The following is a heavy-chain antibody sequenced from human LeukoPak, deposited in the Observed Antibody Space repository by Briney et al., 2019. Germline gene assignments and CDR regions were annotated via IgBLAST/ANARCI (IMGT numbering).Heavy chain of an antibody. CDR1: GYSFTSYW. Sequence: GESLKISCKGSGYSFTSYWIGWVRQMPGKGLEWMGIIYPGDSDTRYSPSFQGQVTISADKSISTAYLQWSSLKASDTAMYYCARHGYGNKLRDYYMDVWGKGTTVTVSS. D-gene: IGHD1/OR15-1a*01. CDR2: IYPGDSDT. J-gene: IGHJ6*03. CDR3: ARHGYGNKLRDYYMDV. V-gene: IGHV5-51*01.